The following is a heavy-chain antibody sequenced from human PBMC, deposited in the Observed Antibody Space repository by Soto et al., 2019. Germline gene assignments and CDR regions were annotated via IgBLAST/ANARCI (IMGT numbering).Heavy chain of an antibody. V-gene: IGHV4-31*01. CDR2: IYYIGSN. J-gene: IGHJ6*02. Sequence: QVQLQESGPGLVKPSQTLSLTCTVSGGSISSGVYYWSWIRQHPGKVLEWIGYIYYIGSNYSNPSLKSLVNISVATSKNQFSLELSSVTAADKAVYYCARVGDIVVVPAEAPYYGMDVWVQGTTVTVSS. D-gene: IGHD2-2*01. CDR3: ARVGDIVVVPAEAPYYGMDV. CDR1: GGSISSGVYY.